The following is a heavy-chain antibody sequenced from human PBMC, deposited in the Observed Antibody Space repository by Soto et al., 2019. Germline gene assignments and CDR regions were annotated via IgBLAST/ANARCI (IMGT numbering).Heavy chain of an antibody. CDR3: ARDLLSYSSSWYVPHPYYYYGMDV. J-gene: IGHJ6*02. D-gene: IGHD6-13*01. V-gene: IGHV1-2*04. Sequence: ASVKVSCKASGYTFTGYYMHWVRQAPGQGLEWMGWINPNSGGTNYAQKFQGWVTMTRDTSISTAYMELSRLRSDDTAVYYCARDLLSYSSSWYVPHPYYYYGMDVWGQGTTVTVSS. CDR1: GYTFTGYY. CDR2: INPNSGGT.